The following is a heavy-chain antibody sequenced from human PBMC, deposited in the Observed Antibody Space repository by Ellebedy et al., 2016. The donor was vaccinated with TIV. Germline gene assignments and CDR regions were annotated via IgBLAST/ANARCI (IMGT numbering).Heavy chain of an antibody. CDR2: IIPLLGTA. V-gene: IGHV1-69*04. D-gene: IGHD2-2*01. J-gene: IGHJ3*02. CDR1: GGTFSSYA. CDR3: ARLPCGSTSCGGAAFDI. Sequence: SVKVSCXASGGTFSSYAICWVRQAPGQGLEWVGRIIPLLGTANYAQKLQGRVTMTRDTSTSTAYMELWSLRSDDTAVYYCARLPCGSTSCGGAAFDIWGQGTMVTVSS.